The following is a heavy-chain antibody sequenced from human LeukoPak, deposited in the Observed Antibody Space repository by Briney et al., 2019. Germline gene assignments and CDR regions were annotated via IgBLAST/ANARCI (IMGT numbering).Heavy chain of an antibody. CDR1: GYTFTGHY. Sequence: ASVKVSCKASGYTFTGHYMHWVRQAPGQGLEWMGWIDANSGGTHFAQKFQGRLTISRDTSISTAYMELSRLSSDNTAIYYCARDENWGPDYWGQGTLVTVSS. CDR3: ARDENWGPDY. V-gene: IGHV1-2*02. D-gene: IGHD7-27*01. J-gene: IGHJ4*02. CDR2: IDANSGGT.